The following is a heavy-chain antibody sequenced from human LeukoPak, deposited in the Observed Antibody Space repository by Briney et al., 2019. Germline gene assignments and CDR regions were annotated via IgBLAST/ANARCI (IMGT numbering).Heavy chain of an antibody. CDR1: GFTFSSYW. Sequence: GGSLRLSCAASGFTFSSYWMSWVRQAPGKGLEWVANIKQDGSEKYYVDSVKGRFTISRDNAKNSLYLQVNSLRAEDTAVYYCARVDGMVRGVKNAFDIWGQGTMVTVSS. CDR2: IKQDGSEK. J-gene: IGHJ3*02. D-gene: IGHD3-10*01. CDR3: ARVDGMVRGVKNAFDI. V-gene: IGHV3-7*01.